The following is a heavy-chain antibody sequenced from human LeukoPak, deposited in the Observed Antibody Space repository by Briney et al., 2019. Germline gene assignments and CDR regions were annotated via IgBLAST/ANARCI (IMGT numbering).Heavy chain of an antibody. J-gene: IGHJ4*02. CDR2: IYYSGST. Sequence: KPSETLSLTCTVPGGSISSYYWSWIRQPPGKGLEWIGYIYYSGSTNYNPSLKSRVTISVDTSKNQFSLKLSSVTAADTAVYYCARRVQSTGVFDCWGQGTLVTVSS. CDR3: ARRVQSTGVFDC. V-gene: IGHV4-59*01. CDR1: GGSISSYY. D-gene: IGHD1-1*01.